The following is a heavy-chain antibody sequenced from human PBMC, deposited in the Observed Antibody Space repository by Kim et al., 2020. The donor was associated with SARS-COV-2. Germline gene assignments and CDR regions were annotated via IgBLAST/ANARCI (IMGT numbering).Heavy chain of an antibody. Sequence: SETLYLTCTVSGGSISSSSYYWGWIRQPPGKGLEWIGSIYYSGSTYYNPSLKSRVTISVDTSKNQFSLKLSSVTAADTAVYYCARPAASEHYGMDVWGQG. J-gene: IGHJ6*02. V-gene: IGHV4-39*01. CDR3: ARPAASEHYGMDV. CDR2: IYYSGST. CDR1: GGSISSSSYY. D-gene: IGHD6-25*01.